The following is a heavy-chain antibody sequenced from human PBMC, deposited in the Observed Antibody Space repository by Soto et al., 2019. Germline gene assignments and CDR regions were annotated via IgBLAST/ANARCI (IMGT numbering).Heavy chain of an antibody. J-gene: IGHJ4*02. Sequence: EVQLVESGGGLVQPGGSLRLSCAASGFTLSSYWMHWVRQAPGKGLVWVSRINSAVSSTNYAESVKGRFTISRDNAKNTLYLQMISLRAEDTAVYYCARGSGNSYGSFDSWGQGTLVTVSS. CDR1: GFTLSSYW. CDR2: INSAVSST. CDR3: ARGSGNSYGSFDS. D-gene: IGHD5-18*01. V-gene: IGHV3-74*01.